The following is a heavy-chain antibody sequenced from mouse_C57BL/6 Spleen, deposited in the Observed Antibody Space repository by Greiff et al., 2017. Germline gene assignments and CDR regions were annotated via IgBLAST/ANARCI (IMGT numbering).Heavy chain of an antibody. J-gene: IGHJ1*03. CDR2: INPNNGGT. CDR1: GYTFTDYN. CDR3: ARYHYYGSSWYFDV. V-gene: IGHV1-18*01. Sequence: EVQLQESGPELVKPGASVKIPCKASGYTFTDYNMDWVKQSHGKSLEWIGDINPNNGGTIYNQKFKGKATLTVDKSSSTAYMELRSLTSEDTAVYYCARYHYYGSSWYFDVWGTGTTVTVSS. D-gene: IGHD1-1*01.